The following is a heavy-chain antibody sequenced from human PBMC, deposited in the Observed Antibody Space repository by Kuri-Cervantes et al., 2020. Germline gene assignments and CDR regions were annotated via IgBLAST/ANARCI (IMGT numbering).Heavy chain of an antibody. CDR1: GGSISSGDYY. D-gene: IGHD4-17*01. J-gene: IGHJ3*02. CDR3: ARSGHDYGDFLDAFDI. CDR2: IYYSGST. Sequence: LRLSCTVSGGSISSGDYYWSWIRQPPGKGLEWIGYIYYSGSTYYNPSLKSRVTISVDTSKNQFSLKLSSVTAADTAVYYCARSGHDYGDFLDAFDIWGQGTMVTVSS. V-gene: IGHV4-30-4*08.